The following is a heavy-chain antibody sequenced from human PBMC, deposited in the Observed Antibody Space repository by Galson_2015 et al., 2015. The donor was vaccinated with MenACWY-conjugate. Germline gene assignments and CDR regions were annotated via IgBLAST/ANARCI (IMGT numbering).Heavy chain of an antibody. J-gene: IGHJ6*03. CDR2: ISASDGGT. CDR3: AKTPLGYYHYVDV. V-gene: IGHV3-23*01. Sequence: SLRLSCAVSGFTFSDYAMSWVRQAPGKGLEWVSGISASDGGTYYPDSVKGRFTISRDNSRNTLYLQMNSLRAEDTAVYYCAKTPLGYYHYVDVWGKGTTVTVSS. CDR1: GFTFSDYA.